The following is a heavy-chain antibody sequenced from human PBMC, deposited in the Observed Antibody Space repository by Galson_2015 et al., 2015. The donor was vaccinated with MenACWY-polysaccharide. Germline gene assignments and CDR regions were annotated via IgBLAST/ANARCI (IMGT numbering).Heavy chain of an antibody. CDR2: IYHSEDI. J-gene: IGHJ4*02. D-gene: IGHD1-26*01. CDR1: GYSISSGYY. CDR3: ARVEKYSGSYYILH. V-gene: IGHV4-38-2*01. Sequence: ETMSLTCAVSGYSISSGYYWGWIRQPPGKGLEWIGSIYHSEDIYYNPSMRSLVTIKEDTTNTQFSLKQSSVTAADTAVYYCARVEKYSGSYYILHWGQGTLVTVSS.